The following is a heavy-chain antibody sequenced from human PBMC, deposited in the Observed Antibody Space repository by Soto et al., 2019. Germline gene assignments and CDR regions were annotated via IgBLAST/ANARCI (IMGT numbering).Heavy chain of an antibody. V-gene: IGHV3-66*01. D-gene: IGHD3-16*01. CDR3: ARDGGVNWA. CDR2: IYCGGGT. Sequence: EVQLVESGGGLVQPGGSLRLSCVASGFTVSNNYMTWVRPAPGKGLEWVSNIYCGGGTYYTDSVKARFTISRVSSTNTLYLKMDNVRAEDTAVYYCARDGGVNWAWGKGPTVTVSS. CDR1: GFTVSNNY. J-gene: IGHJ6*01.